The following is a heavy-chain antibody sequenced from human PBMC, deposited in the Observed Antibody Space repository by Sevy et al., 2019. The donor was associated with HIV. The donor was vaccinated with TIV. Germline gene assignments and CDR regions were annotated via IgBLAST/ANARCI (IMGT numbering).Heavy chain of an antibody. CDR3: ARALGGYYDDSSGYYYFDY. D-gene: IGHD3-22*01. V-gene: IGHV3-48*02. CDR2: ISSSSSTI. CDR1: GFTFSSYS. J-gene: IGHJ4*02. Sequence: GGSLRLSCAASGFTFSSYSMNWVRQAPGKGLEWVSYISSSSSTIYYAYSVKGRFTISRDNAKNSLYLQMNSLRDEDTAVYYCARALGGYYDDSSGYYYFDYWGQGTLVTVSS.